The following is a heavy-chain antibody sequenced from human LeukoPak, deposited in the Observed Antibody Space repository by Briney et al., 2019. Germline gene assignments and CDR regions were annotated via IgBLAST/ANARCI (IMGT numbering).Heavy chain of an antibody. J-gene: IGHJ4*02. CDR3: AKMWVRGVIFGYFDY. D-gene: IGHD3-10*01. CDR1: GFTFSSYA. Sequence: GGSLRLSCAASGFTFSSYAMSWVRQAPGKGLEWVSAISGSGGSTYYADSVKGRFTISRDNSKNTLYLQMNSLRAEDTAVYYCAKMWVRGVIFGYFDYWGQGTLVTVSS. CDR2: ISGSGGST. V-gene: IGHV3-23*01.